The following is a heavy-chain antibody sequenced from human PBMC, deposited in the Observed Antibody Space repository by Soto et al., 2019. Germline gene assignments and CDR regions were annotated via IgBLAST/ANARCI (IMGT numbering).Heavy chain of an antibody. D-gene: IGHD6-6*01. CDR2: MNPNSGNT. J-gene: IGHJ3*02. CDR3: ASQYSSSSGPDAFDI. CDR1: GFTFSSSA. V-gene: IGHV1-8*02. Sequence: ASVKVSCKASGFTFSSSAVQWVRQARGQGLEWIGWMNPNSGNTGYAQKFQGRVTMTRNTSISTAYMELSSLRSEDTAVYYCASQYSSSSGPDAFDIWGQGTTVTVSS.